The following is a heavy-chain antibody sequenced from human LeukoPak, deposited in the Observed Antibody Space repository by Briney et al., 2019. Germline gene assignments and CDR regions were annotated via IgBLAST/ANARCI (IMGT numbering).Heavy chain of an antibody. J-gene: IGHJ3*02. D-gene: IGHD3-22*01. V-gene: IGHV1-69*05. CDR1: GGTFSSYA. CDR2: IIPIFGTA. Sequence: ASVKVSCKASGGTFSSYAISWVRQAPGQGLEWMGGIIPIFGTANYAQKFQGRVTITTDESMSTAYMELSSLRSEDTAVYYCARGDYYDSSGEVRPGDAFDIWGQGTMVTVSS. CDR3: ARGDYYDSSGEVRPGDAFDI.